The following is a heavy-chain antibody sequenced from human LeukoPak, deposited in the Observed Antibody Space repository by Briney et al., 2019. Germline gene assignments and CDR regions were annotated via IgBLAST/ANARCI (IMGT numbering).Heavy chain of an antibody. V-gene: IGHV1-69*05. CDR3: ARGHDYGGNDHNWFDP. J-gene: IGHJ5*02. CDR1: GGTFSSYA. D-gene: IGHD4-23*01. Sequence: SVKVSCKASGGTFSSYAISWVRQAPGQGLEWMGRIIPIFGTANYAQKFPGRVTITTDESTSTAYMELSSLRSEDTAVYYCARGHDYGGNDHNWFDPWGQGTLVTVSS. CDR2: IIPIFGTA.